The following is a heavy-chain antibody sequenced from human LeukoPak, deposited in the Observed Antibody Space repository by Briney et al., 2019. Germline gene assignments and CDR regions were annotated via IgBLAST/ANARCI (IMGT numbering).Heavy chain of an antibody. CDR2: IYPVDSDT. V-gene: IGHV5-51*01. CDR3: ARSYSSSCYSAFDI. J-gene: IGHJ3*02. CDR1: GYSFTSYW. Sequence: GETLTITCKGSGYSFTSYWGGWVPQMQGKGVEWMGIIYPVDSDTRYSPSFQGQVTISADKSISTAYLQWSCLKASDNAMYYCARSYSSSCYSAFDIWGQGTMVTVSS. D-gene: IGHD6-13*01.